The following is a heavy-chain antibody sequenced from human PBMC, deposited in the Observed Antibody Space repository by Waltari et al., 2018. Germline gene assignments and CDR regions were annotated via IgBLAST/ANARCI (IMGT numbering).Heavy chain of an antibody. CDR3: ARPNSSTLGGGFDY. CDR2: IYYSGGT. D-gene: IGHD3-16*01. V-gene: IGHV4-39*02. Sequence: QLQLQESGPGLVKPSETLSLTCIVSGDSIDRSGYYWGWIRQPPGKGLEWIGSIYYSGGTFYDPSLKGRVTISVDTSKNHFSLKLSSVTAADTAVYYCARPNSSTLGGGFDYWGQGTLVTVSS. J-gene: IGHJ4*02. CDR1: GDSIDRSGYY.